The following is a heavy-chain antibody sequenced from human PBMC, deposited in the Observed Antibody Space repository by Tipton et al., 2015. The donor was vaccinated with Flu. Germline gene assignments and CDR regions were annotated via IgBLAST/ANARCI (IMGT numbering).Heavy chain of an antibody. CDR3: ARTFSGSYPLYYYYGMDV. CDR1: GGSISSSSYY. V-gene: IGHV4-39*07. J-gene: IGHJ6*02. D-gene: IGHD1-26*01. Sequence: TLSLTCTVSGGSISSSSYYRGWIRQPPGKGLEWIGCIYYSGSTYYNPSLKSRVTISVDTSKNQFSLKLSSVTAADTAVYYCARTFSGSYPLYYYYGMDVWGQGTTVTVSS. CDR2: IYYSGST.